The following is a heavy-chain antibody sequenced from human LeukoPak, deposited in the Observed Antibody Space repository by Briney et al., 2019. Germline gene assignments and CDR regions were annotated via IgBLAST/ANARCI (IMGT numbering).Heavy chain of an antibody. V-gene: IGHV3-48*03. CDR2: ISSSSITI. D-gene: IGHD5/OR15-5a*01. Sequence: PGGSLRLSCAASGFTFKNYEMHWVRQAPGKGLEWLSYISSSSITIYYADSMEGRFTISRDNAKSSLYLQMNSLRAEDTAVYYCARAGYSILSPFDYWGQGTPVTVSS. CDR1: GFTFKNYE. CDR3: ARAGYSILSPFDY. J-gene: IGHJ4*02.